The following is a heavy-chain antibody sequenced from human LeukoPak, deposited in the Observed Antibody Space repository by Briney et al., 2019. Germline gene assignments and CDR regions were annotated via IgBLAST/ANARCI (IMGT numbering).Heavy chain of an antibody. Sequence: SVKVSCKASGGTFSSYAISWVRQAPGQGLEWMGGIIPIFGTANYAQKFQGRVTITADESTSTAYMELSSLRSEDTAVYYCARAQVVPAVRYYYYYMDVWGKGTTVTVSS. CDR1: GGTFSSYA. J-gene: IGHJ6*03. CDR3: ARAQVVPAVRYYYYYMDV. CDR2: IIPIFGTA. V-gene: IGHV1-69*13. D-gene: IGHD2-2*01.